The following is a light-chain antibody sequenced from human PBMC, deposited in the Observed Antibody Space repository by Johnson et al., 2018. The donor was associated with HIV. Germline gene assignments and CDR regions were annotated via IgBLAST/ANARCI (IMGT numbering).Light chain of an antibody. CDR3: GTWDSSLTAV. Sequence: QSVLTQPPSVSAAPGQKVTISCSGSSSNIGNKYVSWYQQLPGTAPKLLIYENTKRPSGIPDRFSGSKSGTSATLAITGLHTGDEADYYCGTWDSSLTAVFGTGTKVTVL. CDR1: SSNIGNKY. J-gene: IGLJ1*01. CDR2: ENT. V-gene: IGLV1-51*02.